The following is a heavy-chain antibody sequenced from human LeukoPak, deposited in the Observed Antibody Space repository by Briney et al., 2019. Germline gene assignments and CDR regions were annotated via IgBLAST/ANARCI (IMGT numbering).Heavy chain of an antibody. D-gene: IGHD3-10*01. J-gene: IGHJ3*02. CDR1: GDSISSSSSY. V-gene: IGHV4-39*07. CDR3: ARSDGYGLVGI. CDR2: IYSSGST. Sequence: SETLSLTCTVSGDSISSSSSYWGWIRQPPGKTLEWIGSIYSSGSTYYNSSLKSRVIILIDTAKNHFSLNLSSVTAADTAVYYCARSDGYGLVGIWGQGTMVTVSS.